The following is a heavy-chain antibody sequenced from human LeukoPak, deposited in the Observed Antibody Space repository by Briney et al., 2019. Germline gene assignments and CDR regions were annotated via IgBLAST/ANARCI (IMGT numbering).Heavy chain of an antibody. CDR1: GGSISSYC. Sequence: SETLSLTCTVSGGSISSYCWSWIRQPPGKGLEWIGYIYYSGSTNYNPSLNSRVTISVDTSKNQFSLKLSAVTAADTAVYYCARGYGGYFDYWGQGTLVTVSS. J-gene: IGHJ4*02. D-gene: IGHD4-23*01. V-gene: IGHV4-59*01. CDR2: IYYSGST. CDR3: ARGYGGYFDY.